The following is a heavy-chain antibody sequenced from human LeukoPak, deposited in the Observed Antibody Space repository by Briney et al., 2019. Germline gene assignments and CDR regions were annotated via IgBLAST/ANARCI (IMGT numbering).Heavy chain of an antibody. CDR3: ARAAIPTTGAHSDY. V-gene: IGHV3-21*01. Sequence: GGSLRLSCAASGFTFSSYSMNWVRQAPGKGLEWVSSISSSSSYIYYADSVKGRFTISRDNAKNSLYPQMNSLRAEDTAVYYCARAAIPTTGAHSDYWGQGTLVTVSS. CDR2: ISSSSSYI. CDR1: GFTFSSYS. J-gene: IGHJ4*02. D-gene: IGHD4-11*01.